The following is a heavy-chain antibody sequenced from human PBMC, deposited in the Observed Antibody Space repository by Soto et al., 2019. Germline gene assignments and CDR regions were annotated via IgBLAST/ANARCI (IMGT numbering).Heavy chain of an antibody. CDR3: ARDSDTMVRGGGALYGMDV. CDR2: IIPIFGTA. J-gene: IGHJ6*02. Sequence: SVKVSCKASGGTFSSYAISWVRQAPGQGLEWMGGIIPIFGTANYAQKFQGRVTITADKSASTAYMELSSLRSEDTAVYYCARDSDTMVRGGGALYGMDVWGQGTTVTVSS. D-gene: IGHD3-10*01. CDR1: GGTFSSYA. V-gene: IGHV1-69*06.